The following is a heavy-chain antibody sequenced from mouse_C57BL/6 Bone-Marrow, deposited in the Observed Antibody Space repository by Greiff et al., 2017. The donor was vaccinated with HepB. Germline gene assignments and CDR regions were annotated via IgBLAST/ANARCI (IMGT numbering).Heavy chain of an antibody. J-gene: IGHJ3*01. CDR2: IYPGSGST. Sequence: QVQLQQPGAELVKPGASVKMSCKASGYTFTSYWITWVKQRPGQGLEWIGDIYPGSGSTNYNEKFKSKATLTVDTSSSTAYMQLSSLTSEDSAVYYCASFYYGNYWFAYWGQGTLVTVSA. CDR3: ASFYYGNYWFAY. CDR1: GYTFTSYW. D-gene: IGHD2-1*01. V-gene: IGHV1-55*01.